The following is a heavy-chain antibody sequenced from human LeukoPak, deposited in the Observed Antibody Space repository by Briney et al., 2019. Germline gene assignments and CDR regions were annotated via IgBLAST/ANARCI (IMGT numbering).Heavy chain of an antibody. J-gene: IGHJ5*02. CDR1: GGSSSSYY. D-gene: IGHD6-19*01. Sequence: NPSETLSLTCTVAGGSSSSYYWSWIRQPPGKGLEWIGYIYYSGSTNYNPSLKSRVTISVTSKSQFSLKLSSVTAADTAVYFCAREVSVAGNNWFDPWGQGALVTVSS. CDR3: AREVSVAGNNWFDP. V-gene: IGHV4-59*01. CDR2: IYYSGST.